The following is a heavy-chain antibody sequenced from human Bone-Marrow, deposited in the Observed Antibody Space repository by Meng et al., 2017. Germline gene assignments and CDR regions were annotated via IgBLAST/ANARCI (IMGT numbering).Heavy chain of an antibody. D-gene: IGHD6-6*01. CDR3: ARGDGEYSTID. J-gene: IGHJ4*02. CDR1: GFTFSSYW. Sequence: GESLKISCAASGFTFSSYWMHWVRQTPGKGLVWVSRINTDGTTTTYADSVKGRFTISRDNSKNTLYLQMNSLRAEDTAVYYCARGDGEYSTIDWGQGTLVTVSS. V-gene: IGHV3-74*01. CDR2: INTDGTTT.